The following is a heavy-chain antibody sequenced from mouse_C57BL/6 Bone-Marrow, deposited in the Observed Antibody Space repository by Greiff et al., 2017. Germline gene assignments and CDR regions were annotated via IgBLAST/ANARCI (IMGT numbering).Heavy chain of an antibody. D-gene: IGHD2-4*01. CDR3: TRFYYDYEFAYYAMDY. V-gene: IGHV5-9-1*02. CDR2: ISSGGDYI. Sequence: EVKLMESGEGLVKPGGSLKLSCAASGFTFSSYAMSWVRQTPEKRLEWVAYISSGGDYIYYADTVKGRFTISRDNARNTLYLQMSILKSEDTAMYYCTRFYYDYEFAYYAMDYWGQGTSVTVAS. CDR1: GFTFSSYA. J-gene: IGHJ4*01.